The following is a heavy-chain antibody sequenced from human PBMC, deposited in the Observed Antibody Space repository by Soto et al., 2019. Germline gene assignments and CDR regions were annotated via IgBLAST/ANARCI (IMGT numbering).Heavy chain of an antibody. V-gene: IGHV5-51*01. J-gene: IGHJ6*02. CDR1: GYSFTSYW. CDR2: IYPGDSDT. Sequence: GESLKISCKGSGYSFTSYWIGWVRQMPGKGLEWMGIIYPGDSDTRYSPSFQGQVTISADKSISTAYLQWSSPKASDTAMYYCARRSDTAMVTDYYGMDVWGQGTTVTVSS. D-gene: IGHD5-18*01. CDR3: ARRSDTAMVTDYYGMDV.